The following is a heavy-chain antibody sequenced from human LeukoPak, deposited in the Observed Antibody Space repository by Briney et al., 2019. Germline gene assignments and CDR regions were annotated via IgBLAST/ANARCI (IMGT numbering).Heavy chain of an antibody. J-gene: IGHJ4*02. CDR1: GTSINTYY. Sequence: SETLSLTCTVSGTSINTYYWTWIRQPAGKRLEWMGRVYPSGITNYNPSLKSRVSISVDTSKSQLSLKLNSVSAADTAVYYCARVAGTLFDYGGRGILVTFSS. CDR2: VYPSGIT. CDR3: ARVAGTLFDY. V-gene: IGHV4-4*07. D-gene: IGHD6-13*01.